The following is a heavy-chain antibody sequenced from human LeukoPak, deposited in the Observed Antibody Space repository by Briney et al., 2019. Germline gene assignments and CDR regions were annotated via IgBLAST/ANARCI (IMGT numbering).Heavy chain of an antibody. V-gene: IGHV2-5*01. CDR2: IYWNGDY. Sequence: SGPTLVNPTQTLTLTCTFSGFSFKTSGVGVGWIRQPPGKALEWLAVIYWNGDYRNSPSLKNKLTITKDTSRNQVVLTMTDMDPMDTGTYYCAHAKRRYSGYEYVPLFDSWGRGTLVTVSS. CDR3: AHAKRRYSGYEYVPLFDS. D-gene: IGHD5-12*01. J-gene: IGHJ4*02. CDR1: GFSFKTSGVG.